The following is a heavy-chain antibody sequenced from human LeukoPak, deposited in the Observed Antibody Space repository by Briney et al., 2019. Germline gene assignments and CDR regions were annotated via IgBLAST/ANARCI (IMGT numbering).Heavy chain of an antibody. D-gene: IGHD6-13*01. CDR3: ARGSDTAAGLY. CDR2: INQSGST. J-gene: IGHJ4*02. CDR1: GGSFSGYY. V-gene: IGHV4-34*01. Sequence: SETLSLTCAVYGGSFSGYYWSWIRQPPGKGLEWIGEINQSGSTNYNPSLKSRVSISVDSSKNQCSLKVSSVTAADTAVYYCARGSDTAAGLYWGQGTLVTVSS.